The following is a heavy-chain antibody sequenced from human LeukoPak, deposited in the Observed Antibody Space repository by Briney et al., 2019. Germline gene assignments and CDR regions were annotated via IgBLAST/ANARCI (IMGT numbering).Heavy chain of an antibody. J-gene: IGHJ4*02. V-gene: IGHV4-59*01. CDR2: IYYSGST. D-gene: IGHD6-19*01. Sequence: SETLSLTCTVSGGSISSYYWSWIRQPPGKGLEWIGYIYYSGSTNYNPSLKSRVTISVKTSKNQFSLKLSSVTAADTAVYYCASKTGYSSGWYFYWGQGTLVTVSS. CDR3: ASKTGYSSGWYFY. CDR1: GGSISSYY.